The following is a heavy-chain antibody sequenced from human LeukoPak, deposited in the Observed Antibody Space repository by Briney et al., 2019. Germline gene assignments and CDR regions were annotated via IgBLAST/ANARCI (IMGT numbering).Heavy chain of an antibody. Sequence: GGSLRLSCAASGFTLSTYTMNWVCQAPGKGLEWVSSISSSSNYIYYADSVKGRFTISRDDAKNSLSLQMNSLRAEDTAVYYCARSGIKMVRGVIIKSPYHMDVWGKGTTVTVSS. J-gene: IGHJ6*03. CDR1: GFTLSTYT. V-gene: IGHV3-21*01. CDR2: ISSSSNYI. CDR3: ARSGIKMVRGVIIKSPYHMDV. D-gene: IGHD3-10*01.